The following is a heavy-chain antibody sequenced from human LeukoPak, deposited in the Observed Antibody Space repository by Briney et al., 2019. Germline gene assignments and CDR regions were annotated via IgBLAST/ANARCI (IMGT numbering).Heavy chain of an antibody. CDR1: GFSVSNNY. Sequence: GGSLRLSCAASGFSVSNNYMSWVRQAQGKGLEWVSVIYSGGSTYYADSVKGRFTISRDNSKNALYLQMNDLRAEDTAVYYCARDRRYCSTSSSCYELYFDYWGQGTLVTVSS. CDR2: IYSGGST. D-gene: IGHD2-2*01. CDR3: ARDRRYCSTSSSCYELYFDY. J-gene: IGHJ4*02. V-gene: IGHV3-53*01.